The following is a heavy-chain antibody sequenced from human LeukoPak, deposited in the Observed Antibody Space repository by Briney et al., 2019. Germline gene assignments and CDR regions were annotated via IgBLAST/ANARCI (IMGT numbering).Heavy chain of an antibody. CDR3: ARVMGRQRLGENDY. D-gene: IGHD6-25*01. CDR1: GYTFISYG. Sequence: ASVKVSCKASGYTFISYGISWVRQAPGQGLEWMGWISAYNGNTNYAQKVQGRVTMTTDTSTRTAYMEMRSLRSDDTAVYYCARVMGRQRLGENDYWGQGTLVTVSS. V-gene: IGHV1-18*01. J-gene: IGHJ4*02. CDR2: ISAYNGNT.